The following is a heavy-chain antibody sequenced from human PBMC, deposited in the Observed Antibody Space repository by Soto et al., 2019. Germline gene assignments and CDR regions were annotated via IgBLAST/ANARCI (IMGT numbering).Heavy chain of an antibody. CDR1: GGSVSSGSYY. D-gene: IGHD4-17*01. V-gene: IGHV4-61*01. CDR3: ARGTTVTTRGYDYYYVMDV. Sequence: SETLSLTCTVSGGSVSSGSYYWRWIRQPPGKGLEWIGYIYYSGSTNYNPSLKSRVTISVDTSKNQFSLKLSSVTAADTAVYYCARGTTVTTRGYDYYYVMDVWGQGTTVTASS. J-gene: IGHJ6*02. CDR2: IYYSGST.